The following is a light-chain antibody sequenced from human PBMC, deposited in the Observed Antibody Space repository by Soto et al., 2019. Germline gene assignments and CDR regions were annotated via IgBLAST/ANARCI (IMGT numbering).Light chain of an antibody. CDR3: SSYRSSNTYV. J-gene: IGLJ1*01. CDR2: EVS. CDR1: NSDVGTYNS. V-gene: IGLV2-14*01. Sequence: QSVLTQPASVSGSPGQSITISCTGTNSDVGTYNSVSWYQHHPGKAPKLMICEVSNRPSGVSNRFSGSKCGNKASLSMDGLQPEDEADYYCSSYRSSNTYVFGTGTKGTVL.